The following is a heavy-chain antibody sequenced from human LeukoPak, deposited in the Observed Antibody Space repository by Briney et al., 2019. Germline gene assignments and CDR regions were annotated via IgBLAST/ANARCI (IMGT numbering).Heavy chain of an antibody. J-gene: IGHJ4*02. CDR3: ARDFGAAAGEIDY. D-gene: IGHD6-13*01. CDR1: GFTFSSYS. CDR2: ISSSSSYI. V-gene: IGHV3-21*01. Sequence: GESLRLSCAASGFTFSSYSMNWVRQAPGKGLEWVSSISSSSSYIYYADSVEGRFTISRDNAKNSLYLQMNSLRAEDTAVYYCARDFGAAAGEIDYWGQGTLVTVSS.